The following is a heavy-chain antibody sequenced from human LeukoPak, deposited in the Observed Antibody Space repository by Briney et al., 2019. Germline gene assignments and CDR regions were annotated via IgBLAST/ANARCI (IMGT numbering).Heavy chain of an antibody. J-gene: IGHJ4*02. V-gene: IGHV1-8*01. D-gene: IGHD1-26*01. CDR3: ARGEAIVGSY. CDR1: GYIFTTYD. CDR2: LSPTSGNT. Sequence: AASVKVSCKASGYIFTTYDINWVRQAPGQGLEWLGWLSPTSGNTGYAQKFQGRVTMTRDTSTSTVYMELSSLTSDDTAVYYCARGEAIVGSYWGQGTLVTVSS.